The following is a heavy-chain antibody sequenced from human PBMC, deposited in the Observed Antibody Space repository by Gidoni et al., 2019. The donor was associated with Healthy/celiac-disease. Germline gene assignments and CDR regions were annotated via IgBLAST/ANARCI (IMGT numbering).Heavy chain of an antibody. CDR3: AREEEYGGASP. V-gene: IGHV1-2*02. D-gene: IGHD3-10*01. Sequence: QVQLVQSGAEVKKPGASVKVSCKASGYTFTGYYMHWVRQAPGQGLEWMGWINPNSGGTKYAQKFQGRVTMTRDTSISTAYMELSRLRSDDTAVYYCAREEEYGGASPWGQGTTVTVSS. CDR1: GYTFTGYY. CDR2: INPNSGGT. J-gene: IGHJ6*02.